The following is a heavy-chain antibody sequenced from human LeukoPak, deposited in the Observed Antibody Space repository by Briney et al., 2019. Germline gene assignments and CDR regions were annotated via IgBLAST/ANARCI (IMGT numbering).Heavy chain of an antibody. CDR2: INHSGST. D-gene: IGHD2/OR15-2a*01. Sequence: GSLRLSCAASGFTFSSYTMSWIRQPPGKGLEWIGEINHSGSTNYNPSLKSRVTISVDTSKNQFSLKLSSVTAADTAVYYCARGRKYVYAFPNWFDPWGQGTLVTVSS. J-gene: IGHJ5*02. CDR1: GFTFSSYT. V-gene: IGHV4-34*01. CDR3: ARGRKYVYAFPNWFDP.